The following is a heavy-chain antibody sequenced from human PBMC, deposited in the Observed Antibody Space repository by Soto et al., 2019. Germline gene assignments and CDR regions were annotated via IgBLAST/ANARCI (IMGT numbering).Heavy chain of an antibody. Sequence: PWGSLRLSCEASGFSFRTYGMHWVRQAPGKGLEWEAVISNDGSHEYYTESVKGRFTISRDNSKNTLYLQMNSLRPEDTTVYYCANGEGSYYDYSLGYWGQGTRVTVSS. J-gene: IGHJ4*02. CDR1: GFSFRTYG. CDR2: ISNDGSHE. D-gene: IGHD3-3*01. V-gene: IGHV3-30*18. CDR3: ANGEGSYYDYSLGY.